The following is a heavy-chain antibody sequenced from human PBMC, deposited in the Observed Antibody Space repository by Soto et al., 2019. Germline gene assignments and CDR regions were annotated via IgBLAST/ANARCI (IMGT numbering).Heavy chain of an antibody. CDR1: GGSFSNYG. V-gene: IGHV1-69*12. J-gene: IGHJ6*02. D-gene: IGHD3-22*01. CDR3: ARGDATKIIVTTYYGLDV. CDR2: IIPVFGTP. Sequence: QVQVVQSGAEVKKPGSSVKVSCKASGGSFSNYGISWVRQAPGQGLEWMGGIIPVFGTPHYAQKFQDGVTITADESTSTVYMEVSSLTSEDTAVYYCARGDATKIIVTTYYGLDVWGQGTTVTVSS.